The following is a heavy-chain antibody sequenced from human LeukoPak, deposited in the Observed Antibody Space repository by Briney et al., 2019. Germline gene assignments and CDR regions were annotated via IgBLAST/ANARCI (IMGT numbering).Heavy chain of an antibody. D-gene: IGHD3-3*01. J-gene: IGHJ4*02. V-gene: IGHV3-48*03. Sequence: GGSLRLSCAASGFTFTSYEMNWVRQAPGKGLEWVSYISSSGSTVYYADSVKGRFTISRDDAKNSLYLQMNGLRAEDTAVYYCAGDFYYGDYWGQGILVSVSS. CDR2: ISSSGSTV. CDR1: GFTFTSYE. CDR3: AGDFYYGDY.